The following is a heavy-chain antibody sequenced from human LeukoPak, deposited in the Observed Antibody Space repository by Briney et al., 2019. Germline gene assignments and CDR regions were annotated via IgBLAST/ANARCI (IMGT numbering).Heavy chain of an antibody. CDR2: IYYSGST. CDR3: ARQRITMVRGVWNWFDP. V-gene: IGHV4-39*01. D-gene: IGHD3-10*01. CDR1: GGSISSSSYY. Sequence: SETLSLTCTVSGGSISSSSYYWGWIRQPPGKGLEWIVSIYYSGSTYYNPSLKSRVTISVDTSKNQFSLKLSSVTAADTAVYYCARQRITMVRGVWNWFDPWGQGTLVTVSS. J-gene: IGHJ5*02.